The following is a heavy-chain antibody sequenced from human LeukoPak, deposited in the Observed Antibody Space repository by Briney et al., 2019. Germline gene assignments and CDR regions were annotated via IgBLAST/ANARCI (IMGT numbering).Heavy chain of an antibody. CDR2: INHSGST. Sequence: SETLSLTCAVYGGSFSGYYWSWLRQPPGKGLEWIGEINHSGSTNYNPSLKSRVTISVDTSKNQFSLKLSSVTAADTAVYYCARVFYARSPYDYGDYYFDYWGQGTLVTVSS. J-gene: IGHJ4*02. CDR1: GGSFSGYY. CDR3: ARVFYARSPYDYGDYYFDY. V-gene: IGHV4-34*01. D-gene: IGHD4-17*01.